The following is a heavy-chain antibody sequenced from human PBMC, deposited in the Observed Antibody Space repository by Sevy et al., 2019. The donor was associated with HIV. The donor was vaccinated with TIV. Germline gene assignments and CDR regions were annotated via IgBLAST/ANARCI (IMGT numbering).Heavy chain of an antibody. D-gene: IGHD3-16*01. Sequence: ASVKVSCKVSGYTLTVFSMHWVRQAPGKGPEWMGGFDPKEGEPIYAQRFHGRDIMTEDTSTDTAYMELSGLGSEYRVIYYCAYVTVGELEMGGSFEIWGQGTPVTVSS. CDR3: AYVTVGELEMGGSFEI. V-gene: IGHV1-24*01. CDR1: GYTLTVFS. CDR2: FDPKEGEP. J-gene: IGHJ1*01.